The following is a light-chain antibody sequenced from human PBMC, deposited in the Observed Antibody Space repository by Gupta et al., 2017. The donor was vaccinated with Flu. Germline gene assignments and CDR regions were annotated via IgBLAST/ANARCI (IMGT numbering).Light chain of an antibody. CDR1: QSIGSW. J-gene: IGKJ1*01. Sequence: SPSTLSASVGDRVTITVRASQSIGSWLAWYQQKPGKVPKLLIYKASSLESGVPSRFSGSGSGTEFTLTISSLQPDDFASYYCQRDYSLWTFGQGTRVEIK. V-gene: IGKV1-5*03. CDR3: QRDYSLWT. CDR2: KAS.